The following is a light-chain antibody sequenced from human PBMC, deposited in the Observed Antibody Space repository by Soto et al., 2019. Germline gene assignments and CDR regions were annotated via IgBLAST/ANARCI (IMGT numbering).Light chain of an antibody. CDR3: QTWGTGIRV. V-gene: IGLV4-69*01. CDR2: LNSDGSH. CDR1: SGHNSYA. J-gene: IGLJ3*02. Sequence: QLVLTQSSSASASLGASVKLTCTLSSGHNSYAIAWHQQQPEKGPRYLMKLNSDGSHTKGDGIPDRFSGSSSGAERYLTISSLQSEDEADYYCQTWGTGIRVFGGGTKLTVL.